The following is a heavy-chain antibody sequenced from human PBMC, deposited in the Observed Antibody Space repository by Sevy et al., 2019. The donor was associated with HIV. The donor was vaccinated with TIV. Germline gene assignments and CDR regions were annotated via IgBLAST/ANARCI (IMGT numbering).Heavy chain of an antibody. J-gene: IGHJ4*02. CDR2: IEGNGSGA. V-gene: IGHV3-74*01. CDR3: ASTADRRPEDVFAV. CDR1: GFTFYSYW. D-gene: IGHD3-3*01. Sequence: GGSLRLSCKASGFTFYSYWMHWVRQVPGKGLVWVSLIEGNGSGAVYADFVKGRFTISRDNAKNTLFLQMNSLTVEDTGVYYCASTADRRPEDVFAVWGQGVMVTVSS.